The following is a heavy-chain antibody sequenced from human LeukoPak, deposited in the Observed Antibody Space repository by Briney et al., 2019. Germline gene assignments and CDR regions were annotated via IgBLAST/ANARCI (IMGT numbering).Heavy chain of an antibody. CDR2: IYYSGST. J-gene: IGHJ4*02. D-gene: IGHD6-19*01. Sequence: PSETLSLTCTVSGGSISSSSYYWGWIRQPPGKGLEWIGSIYYSGSTYYNPSLKSRVTISVDTSKNQFSLRLSSVTAADTAVYYCARRVAGPLDYFDYWGQGTLVTVSS. CDR3: ARRVAGPLDYFDY. CDR1: GGSISSSSYY. V-gene: IGHV4-39*07.